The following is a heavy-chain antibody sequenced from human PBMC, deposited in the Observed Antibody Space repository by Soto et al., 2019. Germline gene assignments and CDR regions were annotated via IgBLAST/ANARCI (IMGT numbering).Heavy chain of an antibody. V-gene: IGHV3-33*01. CDR1: GFTFSSYG. J-gene: IGHJ6*02. D-gene: IGHD2-15*01. CDR2: IWYDGSNK. CDR3: ARRPRDCSGGSCYSIYGMDV. Sequence: GGSLRLSCAASGFTFSSYGMHWVRQAPGKGLEWVAVIWYDGSNKYYADSVKGRFTISRDNSKNTLYLQMNSLRAEDTAVYYCARRPRDCSGGSCYSIYGMDVWGQGTTVTVSS.